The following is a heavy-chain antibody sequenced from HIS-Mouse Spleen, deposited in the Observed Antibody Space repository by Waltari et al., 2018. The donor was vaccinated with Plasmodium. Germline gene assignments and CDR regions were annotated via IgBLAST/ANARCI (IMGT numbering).Heavy chain of an antibody. J-gene: IGHJ4*02. CDR3: ARAYYDFWSGYRFDY. CDR1: GGSFSGYY. D-gene: IGHD3-3*01. CDR2: INHSGST. V-gene: IGHV4-34*01. Sequence: QVQLQQWGAGLLKPSETLSLTRAVSGGSFSGYYWTWIRHPPGKGLELIGEINHSGSTNYNPSLKGRVTISVDTSKNQFSLKLSSVTAADTAVYYCARAYYDFWSGYRFDYWGQGTLVTVSS.